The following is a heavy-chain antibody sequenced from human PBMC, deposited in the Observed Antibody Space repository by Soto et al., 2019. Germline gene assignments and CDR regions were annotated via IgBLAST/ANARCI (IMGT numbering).Heavy chain of an antibody. CDR2: IYYTGAT. CDR1: GDSISSGGYY. Sequence: PSETLSLTCTVSGDSISSGGYYWSWIRQHPGKGLEWIGYIYYTGATCYNPSLKSRVTISIDTSENQLSVRLSSVTAADTAVYYCARAGQHQLLVNWFDPWGQGTLVTVSS. D-gene: IGHD1-1*01. J-gene: IGHJ5*02. CDR3: ARAGQHQLLVNWFDP. V-gene: IGHV4-31*03.